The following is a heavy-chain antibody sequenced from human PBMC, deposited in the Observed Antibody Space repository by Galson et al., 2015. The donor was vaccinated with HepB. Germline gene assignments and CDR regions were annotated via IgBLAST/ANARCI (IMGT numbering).Heavy chain of an antibody. Sequence: SLRLSCAASGFTFSSYWMSWVRQAPGKGLEWVAVISYDGSNKYYADSVQGRFTISRDNSKNTQYLQMNSLRAEDTAVYYCARTTHFGVVITHFDYWGQGTLVTVSS. D-gene: IGHD3-3*01. CDR3: ARTTHFGVVITHFDY. J-gene: IGHJ4*02. V-gene: IGHV3-30*03. CDR2: ISYDGSNK. CDR1: GFTFSSYW.